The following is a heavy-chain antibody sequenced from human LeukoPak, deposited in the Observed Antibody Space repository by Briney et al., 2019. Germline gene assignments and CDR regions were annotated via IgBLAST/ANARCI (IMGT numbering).Heavy chain of an antibody. CDR3: ARDLMAGLSPNCWFDP. Sequence: ASVKVSCKASGYTFTGYYMHWVRQAPGQGLEWMGWINPNSGGTNYAQKFQGRVTMTRDTSISTAYVELSRLRSDDTAVYYCARDLMAGLSPNCWFDPWGQGTLVTVST. V-gene: IGHV1-2*02. D-gene: IGHD6-19*01. CDR2: INPNSGGT. J-gene: IGHJ5*02. CDR1: GYTFTGYY.